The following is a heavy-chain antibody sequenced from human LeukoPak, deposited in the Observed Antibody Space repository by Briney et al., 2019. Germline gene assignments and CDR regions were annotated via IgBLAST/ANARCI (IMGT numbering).Heavy chain of an antibody. V-gene: IGHV3-7*04. CDR3: TRGRETAYVGPLAY. J-gene: IGHJ4*02. CDR1: GFKFSDYW. CDR2: INQAGTEK. Sequence: GGSLRLSCAASGFKFSDYWXSWVXXTPGXGPEWVXNINQAGTEKYYVGSVKGRFTISRDNAKNTLYLQMNSLRADDTAVYYCTRGRETAYVGPLAYWGQGSLVTVSS. D-gene: IGHD3-16*01.